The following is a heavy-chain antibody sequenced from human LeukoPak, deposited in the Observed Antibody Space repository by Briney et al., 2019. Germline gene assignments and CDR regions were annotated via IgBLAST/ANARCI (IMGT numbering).Heavy chain of an antibody. D-gene: IGHD3-3*01. CDR2: IYYSGST. Sequence: SETLSLTCSVSDGSINSYYWSCIRQPPGKGLEWIGYIYYSGSTNYNPSLTSRVTISVDTSKNQFSLKLNSVTAADTAVYYCARQITIFGGVEDRFDPWGQGILVTVSS. CDR3: ARQITIFGGVEDRFDP. V-gene: IGHV4-59*08. CDR1: DGSINSYY. J-gene: IGHJ5*02.